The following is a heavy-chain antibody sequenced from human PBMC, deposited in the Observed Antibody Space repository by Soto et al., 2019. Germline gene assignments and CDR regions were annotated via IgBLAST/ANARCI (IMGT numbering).Heavy chain of an antibody. V-gene: IGHV1-18*01. CDR1: GYTFTSYG. CDR3: ATRSPAFDY. Sequence: QVQLVQSGPEVNKPGASVKVSCKTSGYTFTSYGISWVRQAPGQGLEWMGWISTYKGNTNYAQKFQGRVTMTTDTSTSTGYMELRSLRSADTAVYYCATRSPAFDYWGQGTLVTVSS. J-gene: IGHJ4*02. CDR2: ISTYKGNT.